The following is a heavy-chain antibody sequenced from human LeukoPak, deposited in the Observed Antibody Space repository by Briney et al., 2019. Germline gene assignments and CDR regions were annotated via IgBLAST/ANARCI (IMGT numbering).Heavy chain of an antibody. D-gene: IGHD3-10*02. CDR3: AELGITMIGGV. CDR1: GFTFDDYA. Sequence: PGGSLRLSCAASGFTFDDYAMHWVRQAPGKGLEWVSGISWNSGRIVYADSVKGRFTISRDNAKNSLYLQMDSLRAEDTAVYYCAELGITMIGGVWGKGTTVTISS. CDR2: ISWNSGRI. J-gene: IGHJ6*04. V-gene: IGHV3-9*01.